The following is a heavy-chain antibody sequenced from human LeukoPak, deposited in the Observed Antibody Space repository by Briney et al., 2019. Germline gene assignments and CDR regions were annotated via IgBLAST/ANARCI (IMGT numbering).Heavy chain of an antibody. V-gene: IGHV3-48*02. CDR2: ISSVGSII. D-gene: IGHD4-17*01. J-gene: IGHJ4*02. CDR3: ARDLYGDNASGY. CDR1: GFTFSSYA. Sequence: GGSLRLSCTASGFTFSSYAMSWVRQAPGKGLQWVSYISSVGSIIYYADSVKGRFTISRDNAKNSLYLQMNSLRDEDTAVYYCARDLYGDNASGYWGQGTLVTVSS.